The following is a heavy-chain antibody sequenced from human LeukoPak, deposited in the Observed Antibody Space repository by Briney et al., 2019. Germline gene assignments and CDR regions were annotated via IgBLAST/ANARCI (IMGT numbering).Heavy chain of an antibody. CDR2: IIPIFGTA. D-gene: IGHD6-19*01. Sequence: ASVKVSCKASGGTFSSYAISWVRQAPGQGLEWMGGIIPIFGTANYAQKLQGRVTMTTDTSTSTAYMELRSLRSDDTAVYYCAREIAVAGTGFDYWGQGTLVTVSS. CDR1: GGTFSSYA. V-gene: IGHV1-69*05. CDR3: AREIAVAGTGFDY. J-gene: IGHJ4*02.